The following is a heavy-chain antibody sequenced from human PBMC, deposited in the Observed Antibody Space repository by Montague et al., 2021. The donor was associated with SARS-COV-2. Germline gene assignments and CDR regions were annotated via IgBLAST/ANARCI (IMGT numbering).Heavy chain of an antibody. CDR1: GGSISSYY. Sequence: SETLSLTCTVSGGSISSYYWSWIRQPPGKGLEWIGYIYYGGSTNYNPSXXSRVTISVDTSKNQFSLKLSSVTAADTAVYYCARASITMVRGVTRWYFDLWGRGTLVTVSS. CDR2: IYYGGST. D-gene: IGHD3-10*01. J-gene: IGHJ2*01. V-gene: IGHV4-59*13. CDR3: ARASITMVRGVTRWYFDL.